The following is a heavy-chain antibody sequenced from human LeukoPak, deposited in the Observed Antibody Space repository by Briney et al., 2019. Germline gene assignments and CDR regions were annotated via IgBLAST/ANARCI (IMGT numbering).Heavy chain of an antibody. J-gene: IGHJ4*02. CDR2: IISSIIYI. CDR3: ARASSYYYDSSGYYPEDYFDY. D-gene: IGHD3-22*01. V-gene: IGHV3-21*01. CDR1: GFTFISYS. Sequence: SGGSLRLSCAASGFTFISYSMNWVRKAPGKGLEWASPIISSIIYIYYADSVKGRFTISRDNAKNSLYLQMNSLRAEDTAVYYCARASSYYYDSSGYYPEDYFDYWGQGTLVTVSS.